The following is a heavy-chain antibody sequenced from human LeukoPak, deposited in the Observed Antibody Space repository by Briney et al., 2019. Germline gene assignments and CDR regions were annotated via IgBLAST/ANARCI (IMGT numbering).Heavy chain of an antibody. V-gene: IGHV4-38-2*02. CDR2: IYHSGST. Sequence: SETLSLTCTVSGYSISSGYYWGWIRQPPGKGLEWIGSIYHSGSTYYNPSLKSRVTISVDTSKNQFSLKLSSVTAADTAVYYCATLPHNYYYYYYMDVWGKGTTVTVSS. CDR3: ATLPHNYYYYYYMDV. D-gene: IGHD1-26*01. CDR1: GYSISSGYY. J-gene: IGHJ6*03.